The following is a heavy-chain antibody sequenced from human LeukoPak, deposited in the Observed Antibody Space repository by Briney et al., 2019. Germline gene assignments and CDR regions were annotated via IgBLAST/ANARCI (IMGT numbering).Heavy chain of an antibody. J-gene: IGHJ4*02. Sequence: PSETLSLTCTVSGGSVSVSSGSYYWSWIRQPPGKGLEWIGYIYHTGSTNYNPSLKSRVTISSDTSKNQFSLKLSSVTAADTAVYYCARSHDFWSGYSWGQGTLVTVSS. D-gene: IGHD3-3*01. CDR1: GGSVSVSSGSYY. CDR2: IYHTGST. CDR3: ARSHDFWSGYS. V-gene: IGHV4-61*01.